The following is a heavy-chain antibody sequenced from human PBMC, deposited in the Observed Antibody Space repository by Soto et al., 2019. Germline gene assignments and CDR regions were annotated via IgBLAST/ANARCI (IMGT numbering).Heavy chain of an antibody. J-gene: IGHJ1*01. Sequence: TLDLTCTVSGGSCESGSYSWAGIRQPPGKGLEWIGYVYHTGRTSYNPSLKSRVSISMDTSKNQFSLNLDSVTAADTAGYLCAGHCDQFSSCGQGSFVTV. D-gene: IGHD2-21*01. CDR2: VYHTGRT. V-gene: IGHV4-61*01. CDR3: AGHCDQFSS. CDR1: GGSCESGSYS.